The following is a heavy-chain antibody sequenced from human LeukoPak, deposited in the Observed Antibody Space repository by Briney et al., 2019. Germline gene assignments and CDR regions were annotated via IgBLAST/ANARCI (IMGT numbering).Heavy chain of an antibody. V-gene: IGHV3-23*01. Sequence: PGGSLRLSCAASGFTFSGNWMNWVRQAPGKGLEWVSAISGSGGSTYYADSVKGRFTISRDNSKNTLYLQMNSLRAEDTAVYYCAKDRDIVATHRLDYWGQGTLVTVSS. CDR2: ISGSGGST. CDR3: AKDRDIVATHRLDY. CDR1: GFTFSGNW. J-gene: IGHJ4*02. D-gene: IGHD5-12*01.